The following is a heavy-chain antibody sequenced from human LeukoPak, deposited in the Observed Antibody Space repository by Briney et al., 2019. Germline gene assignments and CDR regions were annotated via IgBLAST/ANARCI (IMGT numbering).Heavy chain of an antibody. CDR3: ARGRTVLLGY. V-gene: IGHV4-39*07. D-gene: IGHD1-1*01. CDR1: GGSISSRSYY. CDR2: MYYSGST. Sequence: SETLSLTCTGSGGSISSRSYYWGWIRQPPGKGLEWIGSMYYSGSTYYNPSLKSRVTISVDMSKNQFSLKLSSVTAADTAVYYCARGRTVLLGYWGQGTLVTVSS. J-gene: IGHJ4*02.